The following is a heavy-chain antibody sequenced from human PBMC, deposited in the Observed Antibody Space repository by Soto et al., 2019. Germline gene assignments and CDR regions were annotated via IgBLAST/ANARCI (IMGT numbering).Heavy chain of an antibody. CDR1: GYTFTSYY. CDR2: INPSGGST. V-gene: IGHV1-46*01. CDR3: AREIGDYYGMDV. J-gene: IGHJ6*02. D-gene: IGHD3-22*01. Sequence: ASVKVSCKASGYTFTSYYMHWVRQAPGQGVEWMGIINPSGGSTSYTQKFQGRVIMTRDTSTSTVYMELSSLRSEDTAVYYCAREIGDYYGMDVWGQGTTVTVSS.